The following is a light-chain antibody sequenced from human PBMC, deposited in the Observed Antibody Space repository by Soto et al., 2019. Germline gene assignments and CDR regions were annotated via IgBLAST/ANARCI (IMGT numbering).Light chain of an antibody. Sequence: PGDRVTITCRASQTISTWMAWYQQKPGKAPKLLIYDASNRATGIPARFSGSGSGTDFTLTISSLEPEDFAVYYCQQRSNWPYTFGQGTKLEIK. CDR1: QTISTW. CDR2: DAS. V-gene: IGKV3-11*01. CDR3: QQRSNWPYT. J-gene: IGKJ2*01.